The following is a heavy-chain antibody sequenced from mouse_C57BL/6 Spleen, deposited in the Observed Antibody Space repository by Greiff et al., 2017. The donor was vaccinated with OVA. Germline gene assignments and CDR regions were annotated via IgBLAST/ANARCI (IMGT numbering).Heavy chain of an antibody. J-gene: IGHJ2*01. CDR2: IDPANGNT. CDR3: ARLRGYDDEFDY. CDR1: GFNIKNTY. V-gene: IGHV14-3*01. Sequence: EVMLVESVAELVRPGASVKLSCTASGFNIKNTYMHWVKQRPEQGLEWIGRIDPANGNTKYAPKFQGKATITADTSSNTAYLQLSSLTSEDTAIYYCARLRGYDDEFDYWGQGTTLTVSS. D-gene: IGHD2-2*01.